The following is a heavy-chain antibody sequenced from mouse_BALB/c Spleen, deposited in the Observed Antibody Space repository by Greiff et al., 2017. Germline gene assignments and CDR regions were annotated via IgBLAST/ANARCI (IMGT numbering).Heavy chain of an antibody. V-gene: IGHV3-2*02. CDR1: GYSITSDYA. CDR2: ISYSGST. CDR3: ARDYGNYVTFDY. Sequence: EVKLLESGPGLVKPSQSLSLTCTVTGYSITSDYAWNWIRQFPGNKLEWMGYISYSGSTSYNPSLKSRISITRDTSKNQFFLQLNSVTTEDTATYYCARDYGNYVTFDYWGQGTTLTVSS. D-gene: IGHD2-1*01. J-gene: IGHJ2*01.